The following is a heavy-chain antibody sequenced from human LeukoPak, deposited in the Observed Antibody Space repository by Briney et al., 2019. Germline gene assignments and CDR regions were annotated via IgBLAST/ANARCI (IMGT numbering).Heavy chain of an antibody. V-gene: IGHV3-21*01. CDR1: GFTFSSYN. CDR2: ITSDSRYM. D-gene: IGHD3-10*01. CDR3: ARDSLYYFDY. J-gene: IGHJ4*02. Sequence: GGSLRLSCAASGFTFSSYNMNWVRQAPGKGLEWVSSITSDSRYMYYADSVKGRFTISRDNAKNSLYLQMNSLRAEDTAVYYCARDSLYYFDYWGQGTLVTVSS.